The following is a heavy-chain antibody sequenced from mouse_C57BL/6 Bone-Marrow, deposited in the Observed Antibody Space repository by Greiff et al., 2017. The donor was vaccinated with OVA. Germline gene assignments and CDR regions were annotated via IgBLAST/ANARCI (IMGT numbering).Heavy chain of an antibody. D-gene: IGHD2-3*01. CDR2: IHPNSGST. V-gene: IGHV1-64*01. J-gene: IGHJ2*01. CDR1: GYTFTSYW. Sequence: QVQLQQPGAELVKPGASVKLSCKASGYTFTSYWMNWVKQRPGQGLEWIGMIHPNSGSTNYNEKFKSKATLTVDKSSSTAYMQLSSLTSEDSAVYYCARSEDGYALDDWGQGTTLTVSS. CDR3: ARSEDGYALDD.